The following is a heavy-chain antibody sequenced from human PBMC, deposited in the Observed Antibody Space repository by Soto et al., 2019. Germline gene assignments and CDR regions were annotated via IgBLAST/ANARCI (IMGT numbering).Heavy chain of an antibody. Sequence: QLVQSGAEVKKPGSSVKVSCKASGSSFSSFAISWVRQAPGQGLEWMGGIIAILRRTNHAQKFQDRLTITADASKSTAYMELSNLASDGPAVYYWASPLPGIMAIADGFDLWGQGTLVTVSA. CDR3: ASPLPGIMAIADGFDL. V-gene: IGHV1-69*01. J-gene: IGHJ3*01. CDR2: IIAILRRT. D-gene: IGHD3-16*01. CDR1: GSSFSSFA.